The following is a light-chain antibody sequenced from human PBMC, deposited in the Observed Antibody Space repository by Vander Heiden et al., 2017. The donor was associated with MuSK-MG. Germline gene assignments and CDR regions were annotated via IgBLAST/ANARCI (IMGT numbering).Light chain of an antibody. V-gene: IGKV1-6*01. CDR2: AAS. CDR1: QGIRND. J-gene: IGKJ1*01. Sequence: AIQMTQLPSSLSASVGHRGTITCRASQGIRNDLGWYQQKPGKAPKLLIYAASSLPSGVPSRFSGSGSGTDFTLTISSLQPEDFATYYCLQDYNYPWTFGQGTKVEIK. CDR3: LQDYNYPWT.